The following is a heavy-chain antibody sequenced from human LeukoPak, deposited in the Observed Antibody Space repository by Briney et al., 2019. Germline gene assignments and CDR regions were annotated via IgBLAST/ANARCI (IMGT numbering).Heavy chain of an antibody. Sequence: PSETLSLTCTVSGGSISSYYWSWIRQPPGKGLEWIGYIYYSGSTNYNPSLKSRVTISVDTSKNQFSLKLSSVTAADTAVYYCARDNQVVGLGRAFDIWGQGTMVTVSS. V-gene: IGHV4-59*01. CDR3: ARDNQVVGLGRAFDI. D-gene: IGHD2-15*01. CDR2: IYYSGST. J-gene: IGHJ3*02. CDR1: GGSISSYY.